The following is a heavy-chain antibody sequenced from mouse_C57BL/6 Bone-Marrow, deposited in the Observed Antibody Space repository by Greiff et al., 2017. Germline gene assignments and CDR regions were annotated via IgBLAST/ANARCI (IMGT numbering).Heavy chain of an antibody. J-gene: IGHJ3*01. CDR1: GYTFTSYG. CDR2: IYPRSGNT. D-gene: IGHD1-1*01. V-gene: IGHV1-81*01. CDR3: VYYYGRSWFAY. Sequence: VQLQQSGAELARPGASVKLSCKASGYTFTSYGISWVKQRTGQGLEWIGEIYPRSGNTYYNEKFTGKATLTADKSSRTAYMELRSLTSEDSAFYFGVYYYGRSWFAYWGQGTLVTVSA.